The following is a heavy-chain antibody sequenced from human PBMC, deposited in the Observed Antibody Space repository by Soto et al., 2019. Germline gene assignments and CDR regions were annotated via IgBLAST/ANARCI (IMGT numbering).Heavy chain of an antibody. CDR2: ISYDGSNK. Sequence: VGSLRLSCAASGFTFSSYAMHWVRQAPGKGLEWVAVISYDGSNKYYADSVKGRFTISRDNSKNMSYLQMNSLRAEDTAVYYCARGPSSLPRFDYWGQGTLVTVSS. CDR1: GFTFSSYA. J-gene: IGHJ4*02. V-gene: IGHV3-30-3*01. CDR3: ARGPSSLPRFDY. D-gene: IGHD2-2*01.